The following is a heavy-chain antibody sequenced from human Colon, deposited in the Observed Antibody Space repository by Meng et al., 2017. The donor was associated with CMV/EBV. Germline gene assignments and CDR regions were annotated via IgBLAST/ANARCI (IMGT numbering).Heavy chain of an antibody. Sequence: SDTLSLTCTVSGESMRSHYWSWIRQPPGQGLEWMGHVYYSGSATYSPSLRSRVSMSLDMSKNQFSLKLRSVTAADTAMYFCARGLGHASNNSHDYWGQGTLVTVSS. CDR3: ARGLGHASNNSHDY. CDR2: VYYSGSA. D-gene: IGHD1-1*01. CDR1: GESMRSHY. V-gene: IGHV4-59*11. J-gene: IGHJ4*02.